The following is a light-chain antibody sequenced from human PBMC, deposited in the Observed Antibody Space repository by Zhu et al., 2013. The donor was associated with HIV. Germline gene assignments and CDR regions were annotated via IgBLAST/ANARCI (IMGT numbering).Light chain of an antibody. V-gene: IGLV2-14*01. CDR2: DVS. J-gene: IGLJ1*01. CDR3: SSYTSRNTLGV. Sequence: QSALTQPASVSASPGQSITISCTGTSSDLGTYNYVSWYQQYPGKAPKLMIYDVSNRPSGVSNRFSGSKSGNTASLTISGLQAEDEADYYCSSYTSRNTLGVFGTGTKVTVL. CDR1: SSDLGTYNY.